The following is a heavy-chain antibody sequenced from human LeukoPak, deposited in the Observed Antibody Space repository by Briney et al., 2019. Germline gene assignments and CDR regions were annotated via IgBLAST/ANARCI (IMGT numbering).Heavy chain of an antibody. D-gene: IGHD6-19*01. Sequence: GGSLRLSCAAYGFIFSNYNMNWVRQAPGKGLEWVSYISTTGSTIYYADSVKGRFTISRDNAKNSLYLQMNSLRAEDSAVYYCARDSIAVAADLDYWGQGTLVTVSS. J-gene: IGHJ4*02. CDR3: ARDSIAVAADLDY. CDR2: ISTTGSTI. CDR1: GFIFSNYN. V-gene: IGHV3-48*01.